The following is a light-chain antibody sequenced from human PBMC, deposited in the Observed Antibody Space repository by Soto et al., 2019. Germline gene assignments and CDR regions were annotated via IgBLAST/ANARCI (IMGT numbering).Light chain of an antibody. CDR3: QQRSNWPLT. J-gene: IGKJ4*01. V-gene: IGKV3-15*01. CDR1: QSISSL. Sequence: IVLTQSSAPLSVSPGGRATPSCRASQSISSLLAWYQQKRGQAPRLLIYGASTRATGIPARFSGSGSGTDFTLTISSLQSEDFAVYYCQQRSNWPLTFGGGTKVDIK. CDR2: GAS.